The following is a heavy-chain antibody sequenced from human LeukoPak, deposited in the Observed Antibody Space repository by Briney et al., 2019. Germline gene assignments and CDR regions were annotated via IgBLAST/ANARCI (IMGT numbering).Heavy chain of an antibody. CDR2: INHSGST. Sequence: PSETLSLTCAVYGGSFSGYYWSWIRQPPGKGLEWIGEINHSGSTNYNPSLKSRVTISVDTSKNQFSLKLSSVTAADTAVYYCARGHPTGKNAFDIWGQGTMVTVSS. CDR1: GGSFSGYY. V-gene: IGHV4-34*01. D-gene: IGHD1-14*01. CDR3: ARGHPTGKNAFDI. J-gene: IGHJ3*02.